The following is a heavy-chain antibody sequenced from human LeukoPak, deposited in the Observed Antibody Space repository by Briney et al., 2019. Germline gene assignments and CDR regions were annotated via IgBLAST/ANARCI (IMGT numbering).Heavy chain of an antibody. J-gene: IGHJ4*02. CDR3: ARAMVRGVITSLDY. V-gene: IGHV1-69*13. D-gene: IGHD3-10*01. CDR1: GGTLSSYA. CDR2: IIPIFGTA. Sequence: ASVKVSCKASGGTLSSYAISWVRQAPGQGLEWMGGIIPIFGTANYAQKFQGRVTITADESTSTAYMELSSLRSEDTAVYYCARAMVRGVITSLDYWGQGTLVTVSS.